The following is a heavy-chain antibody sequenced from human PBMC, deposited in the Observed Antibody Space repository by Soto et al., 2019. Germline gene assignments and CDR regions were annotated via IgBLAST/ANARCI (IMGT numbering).Heavy chain of an antibody. CDR2: FIPIFGTA. Sequence: QGQLVQSGAEVQNPGSSGKASCKASGGTFSSYPISWVEQAPGQGLGWMGGFIPIFGTANYAQRFQGRVTITADESTSTAYMELSSLRSEDTAVYYCARDSSARVDFGVVIDWFDPWGQGTLVTVSS. CDR1: GGTFSSYP. V-gene: IGHV1-69*12. J-gene: IGHJ5*02. D-gene: IGHD3-3*01. CDR3: ARDSSARVDFGVVIDWFDP.